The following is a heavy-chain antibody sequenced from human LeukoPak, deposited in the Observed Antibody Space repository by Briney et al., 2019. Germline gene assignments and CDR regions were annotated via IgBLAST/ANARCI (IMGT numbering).Heavy chain of an antibody. CDR2: IYYSKNT. V-gene: IGHV4-39*01. Sequence: PSETLSLTCSISGVSISRSFYYWGWIRQPPGKGLEWIGSIYYSKNTYYNPSLKSRVTISADTSKNQFSLTLGSVSATDTAVYYCVSPRGFSYGYFDYWGQGTLVTVSS. CDR1: GVSISRSFYY. D-gene: IGHD5-18*01. CDR3: VSPRGFSYGYFDY. J-gene: IGHJ4*02.